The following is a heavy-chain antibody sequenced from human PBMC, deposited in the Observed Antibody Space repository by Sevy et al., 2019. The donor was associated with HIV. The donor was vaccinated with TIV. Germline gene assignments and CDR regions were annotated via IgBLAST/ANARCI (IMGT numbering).Heavy chain of an antibody. J-gene: IGHJ6*02. Sequence: GGSLRLSCAASGFTFSSYWMSWDRQAPGMGLEWVASINQDGSEKYYVDSVKGRFTISRDNAKNSLYVQMNSLRAEDTAVYYCARDDGTVGATADYYGMDVWGQGTTVTVSS. D-gene: IGHD1-26*01. CDR3: ARDDGTVGATADYYGMDV. V-gene: IGHV3-7*01. CDR2: INQDGSEK. CDR1: GFTFSSYW.